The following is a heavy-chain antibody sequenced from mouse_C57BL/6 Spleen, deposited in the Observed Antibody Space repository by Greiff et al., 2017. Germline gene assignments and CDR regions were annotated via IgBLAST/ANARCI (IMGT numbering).Heavy chain of an antibody. CDR3: ARVYYGNYFDY. J-gene: IGHJ2*01. Sequence: EVQGVESGGGLVKPGGSLKLSCAASGFTFSSYAMSWVRQTPETRLEWVATISDGGSYTYYPDNVKGRFTISRDNAKNNLYLQMSHLKSEDTAMYYCARVYYGNYFDYWGQGTTLTVSS. V-gene: IGHV5-4*01. D-gene: IGHD2-1*01. CDR2: ISDGGSYT. CDR1: GFTFSSYA.